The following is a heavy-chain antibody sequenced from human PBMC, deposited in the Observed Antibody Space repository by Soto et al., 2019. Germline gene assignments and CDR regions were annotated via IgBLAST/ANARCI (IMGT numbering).Heavy chain of an antibody. V-gene: IGHV1-18*04. Sequence: QVPLLQSGAEVKKPGASVKVSCRASGYTFTNYGITWVRQAPGLRLEWMGWVSAYNRNKNYAQKLEDRVTMTTDTSTGTAYLALRSLTSEDTAVYYRARERQYKPLLHWGQGTLLTVS. CDR3: ARERQYKPLLH. CDR2: VSAYNRNK. J-gene: IGHJ4*02. D-gene: IGHD1-1*01. CDR1: GYTFTNYG.